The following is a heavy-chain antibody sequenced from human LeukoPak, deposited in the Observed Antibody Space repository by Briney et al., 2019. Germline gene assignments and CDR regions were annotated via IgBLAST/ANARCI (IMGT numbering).Heavy chain of an antibody. Sequence: PGGSLRLSCAASGFTFSSYGMHWVRQAPGKGLEWVAVISYDGSNKYYADSVKGRFTISRDNSKYTLYLQMNSLRAEDTAVYYCAKSGREGATNYWGQGTLVTVSS. D-gene: IGHD1-26*01. V-gene: IGHV3-30*18. CDR2: ISYDGSNK. CDR1: GFTFSSYG. J-gene: IGHJ4*02. CDR3: AKSGREGATNY.